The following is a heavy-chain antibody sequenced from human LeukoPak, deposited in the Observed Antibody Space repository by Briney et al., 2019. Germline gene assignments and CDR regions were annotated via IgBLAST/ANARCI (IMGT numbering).Heavy chain of an antibody. CDR2: IYYSGST. CDR1: GGSISSSSYY. D-gene: IGHD3-3*01. J-gene: IGHJ5*02. CDR3: ARQRIDFWSGYYSPPVYNWFDP. V-gene: IGHV4-39*01. Sequence: SETLSLTCTVSGGSISSSSYYWGWIRQPPGKGLEWIGSIYYSGSTYYNPSLKSRVTISVDTSKNQFSLKLSPVTAADTAVYYCARQRIDFWSGYYSPPVYNWFDPWGQGTLVTVSS.